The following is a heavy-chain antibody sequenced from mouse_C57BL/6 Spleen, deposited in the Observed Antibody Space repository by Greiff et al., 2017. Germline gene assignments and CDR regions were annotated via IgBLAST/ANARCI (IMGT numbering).Heavy chain of an antibody. CDR3: ARSNDGYSWYFDV. Sequence: QVQLKESGPELVKPGASVKISCKASGYAFSSSWMNWVKQRPGKGLEWIGRIYPGDGDTNYNGKFKGKATLTADKSSSTAYMQLSSLTSEDSAVYFCARSNDGYSWYFDVWGTGTTVTVSS. D-gene: IGHD2-3*01. CDR1: GYAFSSSW. V-gene: IGHV1-82*01. CDR2: IYPGDGDT. J-gene: IGHJ1*03.